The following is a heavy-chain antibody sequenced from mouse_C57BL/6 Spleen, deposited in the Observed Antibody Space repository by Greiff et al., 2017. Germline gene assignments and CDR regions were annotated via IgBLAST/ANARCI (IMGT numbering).Heavy chain of an antibody. J-gene: IGHJ4*01. V-gene: IGHV1-26*01. D-gene: IGHD4-1*01. CDR1: GYTFTDYY. CDR3: ARTGTDYAMDY. CDR2: INPNNGGT. Sequence: EVKLVESGPELVKPGASVKISCKASGYTFTDYYMNWVKQSHGKSLEWIGDINPNNGGTSYNQKFKGKATLTVDKSSSTAYMELRSLTSEDSAVYYCARTGTDYAMDYWGQGTSVTVSS.